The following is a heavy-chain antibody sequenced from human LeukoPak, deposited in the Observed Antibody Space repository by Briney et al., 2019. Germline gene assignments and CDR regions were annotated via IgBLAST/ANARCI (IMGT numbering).Heavy chain of an antibody. CDR2: ISAYNGNT. CDR3: VREGGSAIYFDY. V-gene: IGHV1-18*01. CDR1: GYTFTSYG. J-gene: IGHJ4*02. D-gene: IGHD3-10*01. Sequence: ASVKVSCKASGYTFTSYGISRVRQAPGQGLEWMGWISAYNGNTNYAQKLQGRVTMTTDTSTSTAYMELGSLRSDDTAVYYCVREGGSAIYFDYWGQGTLVTVSS.